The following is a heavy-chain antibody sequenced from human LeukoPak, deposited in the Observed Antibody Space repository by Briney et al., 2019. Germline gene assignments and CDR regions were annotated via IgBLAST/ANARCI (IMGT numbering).Heavy chain of an antibody. J-gene: IGHJ4*02. CDR1: GFTFSTYS. Sequence: PGGSLRLSCAASGFTFSTYSMNWVRQAPGEGLEWLSYISFSSSTIYYADSVKGRFTISRDNAKNSLYLQMNSLRAEDTAVYYCARDSQLYYFDYWGQGTLVTVSS. CDR3: ARDSQLYYFDY. V-gene: IGHV3-48*04. D-gene: IGHD2-2*01. CDR2: ISFSSSTI.